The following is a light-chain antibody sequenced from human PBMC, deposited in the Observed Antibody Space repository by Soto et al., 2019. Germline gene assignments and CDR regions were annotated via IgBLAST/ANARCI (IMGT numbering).Light chain of an antibody. Sequence: PGERVTLSCRASQSVSSSYLTWYQQKPGQAPRLLIYGASTRATSIPARFSGSGSGTDFTLTTSSLQPDDFATFYCQQYDTYPLTFGGGTKVDIK. V-gene: IGKV3D-7*01. CDR3: QQYDTYPLT. CDR1: QSVSSSY. J-gene: IGKJ4*01. CDR2: GAS.